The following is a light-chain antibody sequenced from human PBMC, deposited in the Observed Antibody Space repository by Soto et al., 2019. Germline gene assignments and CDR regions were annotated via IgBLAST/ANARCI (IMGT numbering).Light chain of an antibody. Sequence: EIVLTQSPGTLSLSPGERATLSCRASQSVSSHYLAWYQQKPGQAPRPLIYGASSRAAGIPDRFSGSGSGTDFTLTLRRLEPEDFAVYYCQQYGNSPWTFGQGTKV. J-gene: IGKJ1*01. CDR2: GAS. V-gene: IGKV3-20*01. CDR1: QSVSSHY. CDR3: QQYGNSPWT.